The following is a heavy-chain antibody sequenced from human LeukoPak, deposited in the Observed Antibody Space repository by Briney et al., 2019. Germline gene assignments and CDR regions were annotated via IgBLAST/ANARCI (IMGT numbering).Heavy chain of an antibody. D-gene: IGHD3-9*01. CDR3: ARDPGYDILTGYYYYFDY. V-gene: IGHV4-34*01. CDR1: GGSFSGYY. CDR2: INHSGST. Sequence: PSETLSLTCAVYGGSFSGYYWSWIRQPPGKGLEWIGEINHSGSTNYNPSLKSRVTISVDTSKNQFSLKLSSVTAADTAVYYCARDPGYDILTGYYYYFDYWGQGTLVTVSS. J-gene: IGHJ4*02.